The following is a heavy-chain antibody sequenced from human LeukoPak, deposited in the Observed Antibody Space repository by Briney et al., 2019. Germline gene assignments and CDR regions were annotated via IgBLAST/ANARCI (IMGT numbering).Heavy chain of an antibody. V-gene: IGHV3-30*02. CDR1: GFTFSSNG. CDR3: AKGGYCSGGSCYSFDY. Sequence: GGSLRLSCAASGFTFSSNGMHWVRQAPGKGLEWVAFIRYDGSNRYYADSVKGRFTISSDNSKNTLYLQMNSLRAEDTAVYYCAKGGYCSGGSCYSFDYWGQGTLVTVSS. D-gene: IGHD2-15*01. J-gene: IGHJ4*02. CDR2: IRYDGSNR.